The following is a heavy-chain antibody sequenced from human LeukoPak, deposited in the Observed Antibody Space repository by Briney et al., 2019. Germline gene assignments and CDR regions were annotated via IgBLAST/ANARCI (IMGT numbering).Heavy chain of an antibody. D-gene: IGHD5-18*01. V-gene: IGHV4-39*07. CDR3: ARSDGTAMVYLYFDY. CDR1: SGSIRSSSYY. CDR2: IYYSEST. Sequence: SETLSLTCTVSSGSIRSSSYYWGWIRQPPGKGLEWIGNIYYSESTYYNPSLKSRVTISLDTSKNQFSLKLSSVTAADTAVYYCARSDGTAMVYLYFDYWGQGTLVTVSS. J-gene: IGHJ4*02.